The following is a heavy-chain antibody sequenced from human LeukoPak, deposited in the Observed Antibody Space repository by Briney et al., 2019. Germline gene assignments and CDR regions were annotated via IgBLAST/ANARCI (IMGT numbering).Heavy chain of an antibody. CDR3: ARSDYKYYYDSSGYSYAFDI. CDR1: GASISSGDYY. Sequence: SETLSLTCTVSGASISSGDYYWSWIRQPPGKGLEWIGYIYHSGSTYYNPSLKSRVTLSLDTSKNQFSLKLSSVTAADTAVYYCARSDYKYYYDSSGYSYAFDIWGQGTMVTVSS. D-gene: IGHD3-22*01. V-gene: IGHV4-30-4*08. J-gene: IGHJ3*02. CDR2: IYHSGST.